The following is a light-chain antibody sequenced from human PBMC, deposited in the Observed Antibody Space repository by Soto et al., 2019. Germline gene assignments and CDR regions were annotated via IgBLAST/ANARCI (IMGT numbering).Light chain of an antibody. CDR1: QSISTY. CDR2: AAS. CDR3: QQSYSAPPWT. V-gene: IGKV1-39*01. J-gene: IGKJ1*01. Sequence: DIQMTQSPSSLSASVGDRVTISCRASQSISTYLNWYQQKPGQAPRLLIYAASTVQTGVPPRFSGIGSGTSFTLTSSSLRLDDIAPYFCQQSYSAPPWTFGQGTNVEIK.